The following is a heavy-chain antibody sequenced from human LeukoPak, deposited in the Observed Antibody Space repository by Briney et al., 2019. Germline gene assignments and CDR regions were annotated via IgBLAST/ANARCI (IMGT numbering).Heavy chain of an antibody. CDR2: IYYSGST. CDR3: ARLEMGYSNYNFDY. Sequence: SETLSLTCTVSGGSISSSRYYWGWIRQPPGKGLEWIGSIYYSGSTYYNPSLKSRVTISVDTSKNQFSLKLSSVTAADTAVYYCARLEMGYSNYNFDYWGQGTLVTVSS. V-gene: IGHV4-39*01. CDR1: GGSISSSRYY. D-gene: IGHD4-11*01. J-gene: IGHJ4*02.